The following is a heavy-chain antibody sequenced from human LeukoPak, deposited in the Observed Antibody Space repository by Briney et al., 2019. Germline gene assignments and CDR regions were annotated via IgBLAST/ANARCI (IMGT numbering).Heavy chain of an antibody. J-gene: IGHJ4*02. V-gene: IGHV4-34*01. CDR2: ISHSGET. D-gene: IGHD6-13*01. CDR3: AGSIFGIAAAGLDY. Sequence: SETLSLTCGVSGRSFSGYYWSWIRQSPANGLEWIGQISHSGETSYSPSLKSRVTISVDTSKNQLSLKLRSVTAADTAIYYCAGSIFGIAAAGLDYWGQGNLVTVSS. CDR1: GRSFSGYY.